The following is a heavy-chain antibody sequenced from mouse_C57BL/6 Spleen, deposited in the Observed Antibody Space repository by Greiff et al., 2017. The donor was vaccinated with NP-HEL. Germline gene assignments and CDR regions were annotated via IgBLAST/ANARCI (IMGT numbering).Heavy chain of an antibody. CDR2: IYPSDSET. CDR3: ARYSDDGYCYSDGDV. J-gene: IGHJ1*01. Sequence: VQLQQPGAELVRPGSSVKLSCKASGYTFTSYWMDWVKQRPGQGLEWIGNIYPSDSETHYNQKFQDKATLTVDKSSSTAYLQLSSLTSEDSAVYFCARYSDDGYCYSDGDVGGGGTTVTVSS. V-gene: IGHV1-61*01. CDR1: GYTFTSYW. D-gene: IGHD2-3*01.